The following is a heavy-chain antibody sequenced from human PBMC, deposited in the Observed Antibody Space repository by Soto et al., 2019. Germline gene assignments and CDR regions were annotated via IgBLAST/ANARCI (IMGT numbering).Heavy chain of an antibody. Sequence: ASVKVSCKASGYTFIDYYIHWVRQAPGQGLKWMGWINTNSGGTNYAQKLQDWVTMTRDTSISKVYMDLSRLISDDTAVYYCARERITYYYDSSGYSNADYYFDYWGQGTLVTVSS. D-gene: IGHD3-22*01. J-gene: IGHJ4*02. CDR2: INTNSGGT. CDR1: GYTFIDYY. V-gene: IGHV1-2*04. CDR3: ARERITYYYDSSGYSNADYYFDY.